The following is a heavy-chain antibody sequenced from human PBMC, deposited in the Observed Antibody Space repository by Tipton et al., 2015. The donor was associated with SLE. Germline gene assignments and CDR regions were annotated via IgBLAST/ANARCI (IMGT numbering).Heavy chain of an antibody. Sequence: TLSLTCTVSGGSISSGGYYWSWIRQHPGKGLEWIGDIYYTGSTYYNPSLKSRVTISVDTSKNQFSLKLSSVTAADTAVYYCAGRGDLVVVTAYLDYWGQGTLVTVSS. CDR3: AGRGDLVVVTAYLDY. J-gene: IGHJ4*02. D-gene: IGHD2-21*02. V-gene: IGHV4-31*03. CDR2: IYYTGST. CDR1: GGSISSGGYY.